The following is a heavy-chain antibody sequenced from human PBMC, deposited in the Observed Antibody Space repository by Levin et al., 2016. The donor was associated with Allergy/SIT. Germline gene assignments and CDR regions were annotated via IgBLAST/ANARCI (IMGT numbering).Heavy chain of an antibody. J-gene: IGHJ4*02. V-gene: IGHV1-18*01. CDR2: ISAYNGNT. Sequence: WVRQAPGQRLEWMGWISAYNGNTNYAQKLQGRVTMTTDTSTSTAYMELRSLRSDDTAVYYCARVDYYDSSGTFDYWGQGTLVTVSS. CDR3: ARVDYYDSSGTFDY. D-gene: IGHD3-22*01.